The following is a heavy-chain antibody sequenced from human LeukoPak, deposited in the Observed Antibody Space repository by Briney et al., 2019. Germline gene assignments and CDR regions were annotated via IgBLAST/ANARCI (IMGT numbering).Heavy chain of an antibody. J-gene: IGHJ6*02. V-gene: IGHV3-11*04. CDR1: GFTFSDYY. CDR2: ITTRSSTI. Sequence: PGGSLRLSCAASGFTFSDYYMSWIRQAPGKGLEWLSYITTRSSTIYYADSVKGRFTISRDNAKNSLYLQMNSLRDEDTAVYYCARDGSVAAAGTFYYGMDVWGQGTTVTVSS. D-gene: IGHD6-13*01. CDR3: ARDGSVAAAGTFYYGMDV.